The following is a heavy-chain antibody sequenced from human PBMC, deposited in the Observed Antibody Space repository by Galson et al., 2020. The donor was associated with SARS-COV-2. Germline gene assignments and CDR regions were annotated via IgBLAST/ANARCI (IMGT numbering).Heavy chain of an antibody. J-gene: IGHJ4*02. CDR3: ATKRYYSSGSYYPFDL. V-gene: IGHV4-59*12. Sequence: SQTLSLTCTVGGGSIGDYYWSWLRHFPGKGLQWIGYVYRTGATEYNPSLKGRLTMSVDTSKNQFSLELTSVTAADTAVYYCATKRYYSSGSYYPFDLWGQGAQVIVSS. D-gene: IGHD3-10*01. CDR2: VYRTGAT. CDR1: GGSIGDYY.